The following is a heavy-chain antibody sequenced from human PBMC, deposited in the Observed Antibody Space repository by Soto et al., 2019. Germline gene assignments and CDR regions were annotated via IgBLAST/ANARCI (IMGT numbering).Heavy chain of an antibody. Sequence: PSETLSLTCSVSGASISSGGYYWTWIRQYPGKGLEWIGYVYYGGNTNFNPSLRSRVAMSVDRSKNQFSLELKSVTVADTAVYYCARDSSGSRYLYQLWCQGTLVTV. CDR3: ARDSSGSRYLYQL. V-gene: IGHV4-31*03. J-gene: IGHJ4*02. CDR2: VYYGGNT. CDR1: GASISSGGYY. D-gene: IGHD6-19*01.